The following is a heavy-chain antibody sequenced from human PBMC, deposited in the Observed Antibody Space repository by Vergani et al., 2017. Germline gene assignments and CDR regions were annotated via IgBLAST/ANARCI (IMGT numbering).Heavy chain of an antibody. CDR2: IHASGTK. V-gene: IGHV4-61*02. Sequence: QVHLNEAGPGLVKPSQTLTLTCTVSGASITSGSFYWSWIRQPAGKGLEWIGRIHASGTKNYNPSLKSRVTISVDTSKNQFSLKLSSVTAADTAVYYCAGNGYCSSXSCSHYYYYYYMDVWGKGTTVTVSS. CDR3: AGNGYCSSXSCSHYYYYYYMDV. CDR1: GASITSGSFY. D-gene: IGHD2-2*03. J-gene: IGHJ6*03.